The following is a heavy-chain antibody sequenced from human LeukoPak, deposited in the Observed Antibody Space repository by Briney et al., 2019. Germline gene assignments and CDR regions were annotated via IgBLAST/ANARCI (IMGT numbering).Heavy chain of an antibody. CDR3: ARGDSGGSFVAANRYYGMDV. CDR1: GFTFSSYG. V-gene: IGHV3-30*03. Sequence: PGRSLRLSCAASGFTFSSYGVHWVRQAPGKGLEWVAVISYDGSNKYYADSVKGRFTISRDNSKNTLYLQMNSLRAEDTAVYYCARGDSGGSFVAANRYYGMDVWGQGTTVTVSS. J-gene: IGHJ6*02. D-gene: IGHD2-15*01. CDR2: ISYDGSNK.